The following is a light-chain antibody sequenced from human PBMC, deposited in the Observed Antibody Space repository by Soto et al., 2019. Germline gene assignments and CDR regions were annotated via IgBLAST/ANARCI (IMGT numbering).Light chain of an antibody. CDR2: EDN. Sequence: NFMLAQPHSVSESPGKTVTISCIRSSGSIASNYVQWYQQRPGSAPTTVIYEDNQRPSGVPVRFSGSVDTSSNSASLTISGLQTEDEADYYCQSYDTINRVFGGGTQLTVL. CDR1: SGSIASNY. V-gene: IGLV6-57*04. CDR3: QSYDTINRV. J-gene: IGLJ3*02.